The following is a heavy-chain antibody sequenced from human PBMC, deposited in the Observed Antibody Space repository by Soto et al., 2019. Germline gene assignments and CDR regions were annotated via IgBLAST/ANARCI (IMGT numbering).Heavy chain of an antibody. Sequence: EVQLLESGGGLVQPGGSVRLSCAASGFTFGSYAMSWVRQALGKGLEWVSLISGTGDSSEYATSVKGRFTISRDYSKTTVFLQMNSLRAEDTAVYFCAKDNAIDGSGRFSHLGQVTMVTVSS. J-gene: IGHJ4*02. CDR3: AKDNAIDGSGRFSH. CDR1: GFTFGSYA. CDR2: ISGTGDSS. D-gene: IGHD3-10*01. V-gene: IGHV3-23*01.